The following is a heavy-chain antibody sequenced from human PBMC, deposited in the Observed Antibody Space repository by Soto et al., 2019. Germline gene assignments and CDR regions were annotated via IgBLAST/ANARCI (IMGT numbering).Heavy chain of an antibody. CDR1: GYTLTDLS. V-gene: IGHV1-24*01. CDR2: FDPEDGET. D-gene: IGHD3-10*01. J-gene: IGHJ5*02. CDR3: ATGNYGSGSDYNWFDP. Sequence: ASVKVSCKVSGYTLTDLSMHWVRQAPGKGLEWMGGFDPEDGETIYAQKFQGRVTMTEDTSTDTAYMELSSLRSEDTAVYYCATGNYGSGSDYNWFDPWGQGTLVTVSS.